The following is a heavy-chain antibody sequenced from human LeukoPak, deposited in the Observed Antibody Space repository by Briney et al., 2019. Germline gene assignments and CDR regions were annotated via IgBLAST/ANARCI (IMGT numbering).Heavy chain of an antibody. CDR2: IYYSGST. D-gene: IGHD4-11*01. Sequence: SETLSLTCTVSGGSISSGGYYWSWIRQPPGKGLEWIGYIYYSGSTNYNPSLKSRVTISVDTSKNQFSLKLSSVTAADTAVYYCARDVGGTVTTSGYFDYWGQGTLVTVSS. J-gene: IGHJ4*02. CDR1: GGSISSGGYY. V-gene: IGHV4-61*08. CDR3: ARDVGGTVTTSGYFDY.